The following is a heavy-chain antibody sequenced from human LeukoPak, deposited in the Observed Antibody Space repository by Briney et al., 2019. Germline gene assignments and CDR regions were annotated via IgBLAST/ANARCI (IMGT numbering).Heavy chain of an antibody. Sequence: PSETLSLTCTVSGGSISNYYWSWIRQPPGKGLEWIGEINHRGSTSYNPSLKSRVTMSIDTSKNQFSLKLSSVTAADTAVYYCARRRSYISGPGDWGQGTLVTVSS. CDR3: ARRRSYISGPGD. J-gene: IGHJ4*02. CDR1: GGSISNYY. D-gene: IGHD6-25*01. CDR2: INHRGST. V-gene: IGHV4-34*01.